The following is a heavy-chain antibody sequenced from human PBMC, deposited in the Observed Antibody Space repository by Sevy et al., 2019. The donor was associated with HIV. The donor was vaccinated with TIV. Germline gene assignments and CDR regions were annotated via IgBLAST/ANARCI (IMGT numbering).Heavy chain of an antibody. CDR2: ISNSGSDI. J-gene: IGHJ3*02. Sequence: GGSLRLSCAASEFTFSDYYMSWFRQPPGKGLEWVSYISNSGSDIYYADSVKGRFTISRDKAKKSLYLQMNSLGVEDTAVYYCAREGMVSPDAFDIWGQGTLVTVSS. V-gene: IGHV3-11*01. CDR1: EFTFSDYY. D-gene: IGHD3-10*01. CDR3: AREGMVSPDAFDI.